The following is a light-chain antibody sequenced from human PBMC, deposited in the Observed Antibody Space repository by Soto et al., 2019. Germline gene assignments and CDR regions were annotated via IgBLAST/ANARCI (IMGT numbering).Light chain of an antibody. CDR2: GAS. CDR1: QSVSRSY. J-gene: IGKJ1*01. CDR3: QQYGSSPIT. V-gene: IGKV3-20*01. Sequence: EFVLTQSTGTLSFSPGERATLSCRASQSVSRSYLAWYQQKPGQAPRLLIHGASSRATGIPDRFTGSGSGTDFTLTISRLEPEDFAVYYCQQYGSSPITFGQGTKVDIK.